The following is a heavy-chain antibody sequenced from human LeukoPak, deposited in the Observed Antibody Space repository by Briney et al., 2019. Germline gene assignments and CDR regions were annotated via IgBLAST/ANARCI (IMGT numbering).Heavy chain of an antibody. V-gene: IGHV1-18*01. CDR2: ISAYNGNT. J-gene: IGHJ4*02. CDR1: GYTFTSYG. Sequence: ASMKVSCKASGYTFTSYGISWVRQAPGQGLEWMGWISAYNGNTNYAQKLQGRVTMTTDTSTSTAYMELRSLRSDDTAVYYCARDRGIVVVPAAMNYWGQGTLVTVSS. D-gene: IGHD2-2*01. CDR3: ARDRGIVVVPAAMNY.